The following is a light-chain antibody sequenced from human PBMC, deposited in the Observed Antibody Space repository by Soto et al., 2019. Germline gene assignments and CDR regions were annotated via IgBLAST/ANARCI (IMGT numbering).Light chain of an antibody. V-gene: IGKV3-15*01. J-gene: IGKJ5*01. CDR3: QKYNTAPYT. CDR2: AAS. Sequence: EIVLTQSPDTQAVSPGEVATLSCWASQSVSSNLAWYQHKRGQAPRILIYAASTRDTGVPARFSGSGAGTHFTRTISSLKHEDAETYECQKYNTAPYTFGQGTRLEIK. CDR1: QSVSSN.